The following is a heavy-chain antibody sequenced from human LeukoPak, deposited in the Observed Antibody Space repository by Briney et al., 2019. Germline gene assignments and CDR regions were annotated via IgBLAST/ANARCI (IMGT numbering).Heavy chain of an antibody. J-gene: IGHJ4*02. CDR3: ARGPYYYDSSGYSHDFDY. D-gene: IGHD3-22*01. Sequence: SETLSLTWAVYGGSFSGYYWSWIRQPPGKGPEWIGEINHSGSTNYNPSLKSRVTISVDTSKNQFSLKLSSVTAADTAVYYCARGPYYYDSSGYSHDFDYWGQGTLVTVSS. V-gene: IGHV4-34*01. CDR1: GGSFSGYY. CDR2: INHSGST.